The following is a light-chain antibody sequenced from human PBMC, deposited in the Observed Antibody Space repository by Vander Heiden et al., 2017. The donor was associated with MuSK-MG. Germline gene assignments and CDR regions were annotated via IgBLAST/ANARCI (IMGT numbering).Light chain of an antibody. CDR1: DVGSKS. V-gene: IGLV3-21*02. J-gene: IGLJ1*01. CDR2: DDT. Sequence: SYAQPQSPSVSVATGQAATITGGASDVGSKSVHWHQQKPGQAPVLVVYDDTDRPSVIPGRFSGSNAGNTATLTISGAEDGDEADYYCQVWDSSGDHYVFGTGTKVTVL. CDR3: QVWDSSGDHYV.